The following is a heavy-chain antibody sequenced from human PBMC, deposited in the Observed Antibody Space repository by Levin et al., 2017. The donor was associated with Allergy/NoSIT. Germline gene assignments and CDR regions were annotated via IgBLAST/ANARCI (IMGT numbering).Heavy chain of an antibody. Sequence: GASVKVSCKASGGTFSSYAISWVRQAPGQGLEWMGGIIPIFGTANYAQKFQGRVTITADKSTSTAYMELSSLRSEDTAVYYCARERVVRGVGVNYYYGMDVWGQGTTVTVSS. V-gene: IGHV1-69*06. D-gene: IGHD3-10*01. J-gene: IGHJ6*02. CDR1: GGTFSSYA. CDR3: ARERVVRGVGVNYYYGMDV. CDR2: IIPIFGTA.